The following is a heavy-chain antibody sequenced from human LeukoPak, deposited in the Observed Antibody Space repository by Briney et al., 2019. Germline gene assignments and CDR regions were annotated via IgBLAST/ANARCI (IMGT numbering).Heavy chain of an antibody. D-gene: IGHD3-16*01. CDR1: GFRFDDYG. V-gene: IGHV3-9*01. Sequence: PGRSLRLSCVVSGFRFDDYGMHWVRQAPGKGLEWVSGISWSGTTTGCADSVKGRFTISRDSAKNSLYLQMDSLRVEDTALYYCAKDESTGGFAPGYFYGMGVWGQGTTVTVSS. J-gene: IGHJ6*02. CDR3: AKDESTGGFAPGYFYGMGV. CDR2: ISWSGTTT.